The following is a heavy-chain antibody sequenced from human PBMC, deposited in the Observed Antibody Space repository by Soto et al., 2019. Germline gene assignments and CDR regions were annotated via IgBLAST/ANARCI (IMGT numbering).Heavy chain of an antibody. CDR1: GFTFSSYA. CDR3: ATLGNFAFYDSSGYFVPNFDY. J-gene: IGHJ4*02. CDR2: ISGSGGST. D-gene: IGHD3-22*01. V-gene: IGHV3-23*01. Sequence: GGSLRLSCAASGFTFSSYAMSWVRQAPGKGLEWVSAISGSGGSTYYADSVKGRFTISRDNSKNTLYLQMNSLRAEDTAVYYCATLGNFAFYDSSGYFVPNFDYWGQGTLVTVSS.